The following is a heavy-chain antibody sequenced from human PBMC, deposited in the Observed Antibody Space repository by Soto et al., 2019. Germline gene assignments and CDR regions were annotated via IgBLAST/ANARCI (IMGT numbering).Heavy chain of an antibody. CDR2: INHSGST. Sequence: SETLSLTYAVYGGSFSSYYWSWIRQPPGKGLEWIGEINHSGSTNYNPSLKSRVTISVDTSKNQFSLKLSSVTAADTAVYYCARGLDFWSGYGRGVFDYWGQGTLVTVSS. CDR3: ARGLDFWSGYGRGVFDY. V-gene: IGHV4-34*01. J-gene: IGHJ4*02. D-gene: IGHD3-3*01. CDR1: GGSFSSYY.